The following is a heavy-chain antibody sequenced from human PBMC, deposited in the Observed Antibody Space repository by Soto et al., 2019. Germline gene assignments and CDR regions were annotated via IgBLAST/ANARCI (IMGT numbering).Heavy chain of an antibody. V-gene: IGHV3-33*01. CDR1: GFNFNSYG. CDR3: VRDTTGAFDI. J-gene: IGHJ3*02. D-gene: IGHD1-1*01. Sequence: QVQLVESGGGVVQPGRSLRLSCAASGFNFNSYGMHWVRQAPGKGLEWVAVIWYDRSNKYYADSVKGRFTISRDNSKNTLYLQMNSLRVEDTAVYYCVRDTTGAFDIWGQGTMVTVSS. CDR2: IWYDRSNK.